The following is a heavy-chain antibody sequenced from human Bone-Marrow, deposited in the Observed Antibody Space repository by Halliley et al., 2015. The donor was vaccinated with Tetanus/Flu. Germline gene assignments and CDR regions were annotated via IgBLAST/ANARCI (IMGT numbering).Heavy chain of an antibody. Sequence: SLRLSCAASGFTFRSYEMNWVRQAPGKGLEWVSYISSSGSGIYYADSVKGRVTISRDNAKNSLYLQMNSLRADDTADYFCARVLRSYNDDSSCFLLDYGGRGTLVTVSS. V-gene: IGHV3-48*03. CDR1: GFTFRSYE. D-gene: IGHD3-22*01. CDR2: ISSSGSGI. J-gene: IGHJ4*02. CDR3: ARVLRSYNDDSSCFLLDY.